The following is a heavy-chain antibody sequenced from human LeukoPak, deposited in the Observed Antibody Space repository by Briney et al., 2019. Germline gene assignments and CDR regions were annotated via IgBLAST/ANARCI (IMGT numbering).Heavy chain of an antibody. J-gene: IGHJ4*02. D-gene: IGHD1-26*01. V-gene: IGHV4-61*02. Sequence: PSQTLSLTCTVSGASISSGSYYWSWIRQPAGKGLEWIGRIYTSGSTNYNPSLKSRVTISVDTSKNQFSLKLSSVTAADTAVYYCARLNSGSYGNYFDYWGQGTLVTVSS. CDR3: ARLNSGSYGNYFDY. CDR2: IYTSGST. CDR1: GASISSGSYY.